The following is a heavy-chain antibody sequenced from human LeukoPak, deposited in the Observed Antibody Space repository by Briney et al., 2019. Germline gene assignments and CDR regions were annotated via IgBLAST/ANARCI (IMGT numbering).Heavy chain of an antibody. D-gene: IGHD3-3*01. Sequence: SYISSSGSTIYYADSVTGRFTISRDNAKNSLYLQMNSLRAEDTAVYYCAREMWRGFVDYWGQGTLVTVSS. CDR2: ISSSGSTI. J-gene: IGHJ4*02. V-gene: IGHV3-11*01. CDR3: AREMWRGFVDY.